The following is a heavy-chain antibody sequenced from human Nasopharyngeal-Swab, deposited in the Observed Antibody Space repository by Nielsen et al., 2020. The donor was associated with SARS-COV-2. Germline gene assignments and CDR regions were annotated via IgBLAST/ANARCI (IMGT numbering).Heavy chain of an antibody. J-gene: IGHJ6*02. D-gene: IGHD3-22*01. CDR1: GFTVSSNY. CDR2: IYSGGST. CDR3: ARDCDDSSGSAYYYGMDV. V-gene: IGHV3-53*01. Sequence: GGSLRLSCAASGFTVSSNYMSWVRQAPGKGLEWVSVIYSGGSTYYADSVKGRFTISRHNSKNTLYLQMNSLRAEDTAVYYCARDCDDSSGSAYYYGMDVWGQGTTVTVSS.